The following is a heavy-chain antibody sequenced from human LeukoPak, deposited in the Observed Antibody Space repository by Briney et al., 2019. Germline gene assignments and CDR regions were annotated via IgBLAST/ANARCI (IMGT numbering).Heavy chain of an antibody. J-gene: IGHJ4*02. D-gene: IGHD2-15*01. Sequence: GGSLRLSCGASGFTVSSNYMSGVRQAPGKGLEGVAVIWYDGSRKYYTDAVKGRLTISRDNSTNTLYLQMNSLRAEDTAVYYCARRQYSPDYWGQGTLVTVSS. CDR1: GFTVSSNY. CDR2: IWYDGSRK. CDR3: ARRQYSPDY. V-gene: IGHV3-33*08.